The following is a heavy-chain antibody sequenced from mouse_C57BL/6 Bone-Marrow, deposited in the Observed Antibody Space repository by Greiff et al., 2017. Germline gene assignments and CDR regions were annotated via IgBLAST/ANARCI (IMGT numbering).Heavy chain of an antibody. J-gene: IGHJ3*01. V-gene: IGHV5-9*01. CDR2: ISGGGGNT. CDR3: ARHCYDGSSYFAY. D-gene: IGHD1-1*01. Sequence: EVKLMESGGGLVKPGGSLKLSCAASGFTFSSYTMSWVRQTPEKRLEWVATISGGGGNTSYPASVKGRFTISRDNAKNTLYLQMSSLRSEDTALYYWARHCYDGSSYFAYWGQGTLVTVSA. CDR1: GFTFSSYT.